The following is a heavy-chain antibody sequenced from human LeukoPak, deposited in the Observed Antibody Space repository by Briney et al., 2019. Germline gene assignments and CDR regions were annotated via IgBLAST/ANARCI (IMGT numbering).Heavy chain of an antibody. D-gene: IGHD3-3*01. CDR3: ARDRYYDFWSGYLPESYYGMDV. CDR2: IKQDGSEK. CDR1: GFTFNIYA. J-gene: IGHJ6*02. V-gene: IGHV3-7*01. Sequence: GGSLRLSCAASGFTFNIYAIHWVRQAPGKGLEWVANIKQDGSEKYYVDSVKGRFTISRDNAKNSLYLQMNSLRAEDTAVYYCARDRYYDFWSGYLPESYYGMDVWGQGTTVTVSS.